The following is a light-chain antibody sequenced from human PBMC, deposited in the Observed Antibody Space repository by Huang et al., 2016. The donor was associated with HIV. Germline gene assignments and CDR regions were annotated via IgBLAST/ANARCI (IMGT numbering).Light chain of an antibody. CDR1: QDINMW. CDR2: DAS. CDR3: QQYKSYPRT. J-gene: IGKJ1*01. Sequence: DIQMTQSPSTLSASLGDRVSFTCRASQDINMWLAWYHQKPGKAPKVLIYDASRLGSGVPSRCSGSGSGTEFTLTISSLQPDDLGTYYCQQYKSYPRTFGQGTKVDIK. V-gene: IGKV1-5*01.